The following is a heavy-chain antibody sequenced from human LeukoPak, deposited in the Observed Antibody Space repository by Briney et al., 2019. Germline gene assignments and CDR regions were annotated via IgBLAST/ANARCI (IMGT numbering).Heavy chain of an antibody. J-gene: IGHJ4*02. V-gene: IGHV1-3*01. CDR3: ARDAARITIFGVAYYFDY. Sequence: ASVKVSCKASGYIFTAYAMHWVRQAPGQRLEWMGWINAGNGNTKYSQKLQGRITITRDKSASTAYMEVSSLRSEDTAVYYCARDAARITIFGVAYYFDYWGQGTRVTVSS. CDR1: GYIFTAYA. CDR2: INAGNGNT. D-gene: IGHD3-3*01.